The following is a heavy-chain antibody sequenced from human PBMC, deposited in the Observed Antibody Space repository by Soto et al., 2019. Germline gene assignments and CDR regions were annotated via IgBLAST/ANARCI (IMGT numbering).Heavy chain of an antibody. Sequence: GGSLRLSGEASGFNINLHWINWVRQAPWNRLEWVANIQSHGSAQYNLDSVRGRFTISRDNAKNSLYLQMNSLRTDDTAVYYCARRGSHADCGSGGCGAFDIWGQGTTVTVSS. CDR3: ARRGSHADCGSGGCGAFDI. V-gene: IGHV3-7*01. CDR1: GFNINLHW. CDR2: IQSHGSAQ. J-gene: IGHJ3*02. D-gene: IGHD2-15*01.